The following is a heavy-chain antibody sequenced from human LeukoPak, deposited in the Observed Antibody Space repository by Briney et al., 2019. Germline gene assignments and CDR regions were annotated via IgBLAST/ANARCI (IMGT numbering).Heavy chain of an antibody. CDR2: IYHSGST. Sequence: SETLSLTCTVSGGSMNTYYWTWIRQPPGKGLEWIGYIYHSGSTKYNPSLKSRVTISVDTSKNQFSLNLSSVTAADTAVYYCARLRWDAFDYWGQGTLVTVSS. V-gene: IGHV4-59*01. J-gene: IGHJ4*02. CDR1: GGSMNTYY. CDR3: ARLRWDAFDY. D-gene: IGHD4-23*01.